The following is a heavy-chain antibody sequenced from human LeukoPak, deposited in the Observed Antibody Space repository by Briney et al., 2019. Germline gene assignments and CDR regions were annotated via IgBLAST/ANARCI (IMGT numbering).Heavy chain of an antibody. CDR3: ARDRGPGIVTDGTVGMDF. CDR1: GFTFRCYS. CDR2: ISGSSNSI. V-gene: IGHV3-48*02. Sequence: GGSQRLSCDASGFTFRCYSMNWVGRARGKGLEWISYISGSSNSIYYAESAQGHYTSSRENAKNPLILQMNRLRDEDTAVYYCARDRGPGIVTDGTVGMDFWGQGTPLIVSS. J-gene: IGHJ6*02. D-gene: IGHD1-26*01.